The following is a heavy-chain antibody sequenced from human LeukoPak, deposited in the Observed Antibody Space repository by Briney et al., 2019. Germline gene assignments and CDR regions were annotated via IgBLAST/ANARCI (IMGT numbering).Heavy chain of an antibody. V-gene: IGHV1-8*03. CDR1: GYTFTSYD. CDR2: MNPNSGNT. J-gene: IGHJ6*03. D-gene: IGHD6-6*01. CDR3: AREGFAQLEDHYYYYYMDV. Sequence: ASVKVSCKASGYTFTSYDINWVRQATGQGLEWMGWMNPNSGNTGYAQKFQGRVTITRNTSISTAFMELSSLRSEDTAVYYCAREGFAQLEDHYYYYYMDVWGKGTTVTVSS.